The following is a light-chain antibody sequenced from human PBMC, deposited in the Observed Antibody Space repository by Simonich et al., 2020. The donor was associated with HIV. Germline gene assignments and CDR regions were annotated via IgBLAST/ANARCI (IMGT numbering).Light chain of an antibody. CDR1: QSLLHRNGYNS. V-gene: IGKV2-28*01. CDR2: LGS. CDR3: LQSIQLPRT. J-gene: IGKJ3*01. Sequence: DIVMTQSPLSLPVTPGEPASISCRSSQSLLHRNGYNSLAWYLQKPGQSPQLLIYLGSNRASGVPDRFSGSGSGTDFTLKISRVEAEDVGVYYCLQSIQLPRTFGPGTKVDIK.